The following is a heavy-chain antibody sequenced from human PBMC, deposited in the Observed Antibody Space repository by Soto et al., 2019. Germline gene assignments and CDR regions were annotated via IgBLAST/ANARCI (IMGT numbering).Heavy chain of an antibody. CDR3: AGDDYSTPYYGMDV. CDR1: GCSFTSYW. Sequence: GESLKISCKGSGCSFTSYWISWVRQMPGKGLEWMGRIDPGDSYTNYSPSFQGHVTISADKSISTAYLQWSSLKASDTAMYYCAGDDYSTPYYGMDVWGQGTTVTVSS. CDR2: IDPGDSYT. V-gene: IGHV5-10-1*01. J-gene: IGHJ6*02. D-gene: IGHD4-4*01.